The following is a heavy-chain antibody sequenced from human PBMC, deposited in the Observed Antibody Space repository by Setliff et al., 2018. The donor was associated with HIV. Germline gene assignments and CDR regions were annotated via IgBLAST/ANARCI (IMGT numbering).Heavy chain of an antibody. V-gene: IGHV4-59*02. CDR1: GDSVSGYY. CDR2: IYYTGST. Sequence: SETLSLTCTVSGDSVSGYYWTRIRQPPGKGLEWIGDIYYTGSTNFSPSLKSRVTISLDTSKNQFSLKLSSVSAADTAMYYCARGNPDFDILTGYWSHYFDYWGQGRLVTVSS. D-gene: IGHD3-9*01. J-gene: IGHJ4*02. CDR3: ARGNPDFDILTGYWSHYFDY.